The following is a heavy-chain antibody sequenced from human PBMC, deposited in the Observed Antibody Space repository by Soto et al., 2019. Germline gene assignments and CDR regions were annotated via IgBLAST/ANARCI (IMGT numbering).Heavy chain of an antibody. CDR3: ARLGAFYSSSWNYYYYGMDV. J-gene: IGHJ6*02. V-gene: IGHV4-39*01. CDR2: IYYSGST. D-gene: IGHD6-13*01. CDR1: GGSISSSSYY. Sequence: PSETLSLTCTVSGGSISSSSYYWGWIRQPPGKGLEWIGSIYYSGSTYYNPSLKSRVTISVDTSKNQFSLKLSSVTAADTAVYYCARLGAFYSSSWNYYYYGMDVWGQGTTVT.